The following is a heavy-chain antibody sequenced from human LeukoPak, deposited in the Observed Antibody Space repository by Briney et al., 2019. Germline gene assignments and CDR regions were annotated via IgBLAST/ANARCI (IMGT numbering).Heavy chain of an antibody. D-gene: IGHD2-2*02. CDR2: ISSDGSST. CDR3: ARDSSYCSSTSCYNYFDY. J-gene: IGHJ4*02. Sequence: GGSLRLSCAASGFTFSNYWMHWVRQAPGKGLVWVSRISSDGSSTTYADSVKGRFTISRDNAKNTLYLQMNSLRAEDTAVYYCARDSSYCSSTSCYNYFDYWGQGNLVTVSS. CDR1: GFTFSNYW. V-gene: IGHV3-74*01.